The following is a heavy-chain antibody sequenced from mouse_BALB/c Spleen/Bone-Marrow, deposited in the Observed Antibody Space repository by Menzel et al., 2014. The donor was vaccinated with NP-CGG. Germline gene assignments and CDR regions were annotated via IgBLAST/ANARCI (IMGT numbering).Heavy chain of an antibody. J-gene: IGHJ3*01. D-gene: IGHD1-1*01. CDR3: ARTYGSSFFAY. V-gene: IGHV1-82*01. CDR1: GYVFSSSW. Sequence: LEESGASVKISCKASGYVFSSSWMNWVKQRPGQGLEWIGRIYPGDGDTNYNGKFKGKATLTADKSSSTAYMQLSSLTSVDSAVYFCARTYGSSFFAYWGQGTLVTVSA. CDR2: IYPGDGDT.